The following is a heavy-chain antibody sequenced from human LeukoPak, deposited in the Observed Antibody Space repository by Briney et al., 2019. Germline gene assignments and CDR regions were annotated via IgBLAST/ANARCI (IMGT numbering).Heavy chain of an antibody. V-gene: IGHV4-30-4*01. CDR2: IYYSGST. J-gene: IGHJ4*02. D-gene: IGHD5-12*01. CDR1: GGSLSSGDYY. CDR3: ARASGGYDQGGLDY. Sequence: SQTLSLTCTVSGGSLSSGDYYWSWIRQPPGKGLEWIGYIYYSGSTYYNPSLKSRVTISVDTSKNQFSLKLSSVTAADTAVYYCARASGGYDQGGLDYWGQGTLVTVSS.